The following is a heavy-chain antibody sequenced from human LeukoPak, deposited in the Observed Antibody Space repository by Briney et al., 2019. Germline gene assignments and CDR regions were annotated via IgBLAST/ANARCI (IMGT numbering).Heavy chain of an antibody. CDR2: IDDSGRI. CDR3: ARLDGSLAHISGSYPHF. CDR1: GDSFTNTDFF. D-gene: IGHD3-10*01. J-gene: IGHJ4*02. V-gene: IGHV4-39*01. Sequence: PSETLSLTCTVSGDSFTNTDFFWGWIRQPPGKGLEWIANIDDSGRIYVNPSLRSRVPMSRATYTNQFSLKMTSLTAADTAVYYCARLDGSLAHISGSYPHFWGQGILVSVSS.